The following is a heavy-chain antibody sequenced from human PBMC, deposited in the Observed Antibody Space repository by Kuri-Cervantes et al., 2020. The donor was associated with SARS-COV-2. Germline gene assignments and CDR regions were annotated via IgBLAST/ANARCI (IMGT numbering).Heavy chain of an antibody. V-gene: IGHV4-39*01. CDR2: IYYSGST. J-gene: IGHJ5*02. D-gene: IGHD3-9*01. CDR1: GGSISSSSYY. CDR3: ARSDILTGYYNWFDP. Sequence: GSLRLSCTVSGGSISSSSYYWGWIRQPPGKGLEWIGSIYYSGSTYYNPSLKSRVTISVDTSKNQFSLKLSSVTAADTAVYYCARSDILTGYYNWFDPWGQGTLVTVSS.